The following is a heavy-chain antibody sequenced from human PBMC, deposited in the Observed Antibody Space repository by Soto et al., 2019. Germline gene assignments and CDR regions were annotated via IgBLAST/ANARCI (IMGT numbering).Heavy chain of an antibody. CDR1: GYSFTSYW. CDR2: IYPGDSDT. CDR3: ARLSEEWGMVAAIKVVNWFDP. V-gene: IGHV5-51*01. Sequence: GESLKISCKGSGYSFTSYWIGWLRQMPGKGLEWMGIIYPGDSDTRYSPSFQGQVTISADKSISTAYLQWSSLKASDTAMYYCARLSEEWGMVAAIKVVNWFDPWGQGTLVTVSS. J-gene: IGHJ5*02. D-gene: IGHD2-15*01.